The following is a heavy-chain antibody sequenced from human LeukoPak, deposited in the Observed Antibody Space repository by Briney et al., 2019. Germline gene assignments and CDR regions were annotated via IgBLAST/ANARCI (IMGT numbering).Heavy chain of an antibody. Sequence: PGGSLRLSCAASGFTLSGFWMHWLRQAPGKGLVWVSRIKYDGTSTSYADSVKGRFTISRDSAKNTLYLQMNSLRAEDTAVYYCAKSDWFDPWGQGTLVTVSS. CDR2: IKYDGTST. J-gene: IGHJ5*02. CDR1: GFTLSGFW. CDR3: AKSDWFDP. V-gene: IGHV3-74*01.